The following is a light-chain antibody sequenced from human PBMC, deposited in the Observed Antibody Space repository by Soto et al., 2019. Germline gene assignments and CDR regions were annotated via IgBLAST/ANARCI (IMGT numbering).Light chain of an antibody. CDR3: QSYDSGLSGYV. V-gene: IGLV1-40*01. CDR2: GNS. Sequence: QPVLTQPPSVSGAPGQRVTISCTGSSSNIGAGYDVHWYQQLPGTAPKLLIYGNSNRPSGVPDRFSGSKSGTSASLAITGLLAEDEADYYCQSYDSGLSGYVFGTGTKLTVL. J-gene: IGLJ1*01. CDR1: SSNIGAGYD.